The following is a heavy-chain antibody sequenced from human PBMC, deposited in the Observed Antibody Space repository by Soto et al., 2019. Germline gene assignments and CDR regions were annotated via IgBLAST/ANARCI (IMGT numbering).Heavy chain of an antibody. CDR3: ARVWFREPTPKLDCYYYGMDV. CDR1: GYTFTSYY. V-gene: IGHV1-46*01. Sequence: ASVKVSCKASGYTFTSYYMHWVRQAPGQGLEWMGIINPSGGSTSYAQKFQGRVTMTRDTSTSTVYMELSSLRSEDTAVYYCARVWFREPTPKLDCYYYGMDVWGQGTTVTVSS. J-gene: IGHJ6*02. CDR2: INPSGGST. D-gene: IGHD3-10*01.